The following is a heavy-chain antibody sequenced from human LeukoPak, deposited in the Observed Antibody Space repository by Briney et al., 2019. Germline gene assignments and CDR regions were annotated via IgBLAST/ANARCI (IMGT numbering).Heavy chain of an antibody. CDR3: ARDVGGSALFDY. CDR1: GFTFSNFA. Sequence: GGSLRLSCAVSGFTFSNFAMGWVRQPPGKGPEWVSTIAHNGVNTHYADSVEGRFTISRDNSKSVVYLHMSSLRAEDTAFYYCARDVGGSALFDYWGQGTLVTVSS. CDR2: IAHNGVNT. V-gene: IGHV3-23*01. D-gene: IGHD3-16*01. J-gene: IGHJ4*02.